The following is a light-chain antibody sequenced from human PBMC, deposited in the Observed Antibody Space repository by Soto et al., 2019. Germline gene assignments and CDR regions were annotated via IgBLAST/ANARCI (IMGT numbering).Light chain of an antibody. CDR1: QSVSSSY. CDR2: GAS. J-gene: IGKJ4*01. V-gene: IGKV3-20*01. Sequence: EIVLTQSPGTLSLSPGERATLSCRASQSVSSSYLAWYQQKPGQAPRLLIYGASSRATGIPDRFSGSGSGTDFTLTISRLEPEDFAVYYCQQYGSSPGLTVGGGNTVEIK. CDR3: QQYGSSPGLT.